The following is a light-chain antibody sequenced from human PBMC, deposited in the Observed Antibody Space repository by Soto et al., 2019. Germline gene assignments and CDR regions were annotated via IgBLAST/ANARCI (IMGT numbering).Light chain of an antibody. V-gene: IGKV3-15*01. Sequence: EIVMTQSPATLSVSPGERATLSCRASQSVSNKLAWYQQKPGQAPRLLIYGASTRATGIPARLSGSGSGTEFTLTISILQSEDFAVYYCQQYNNWPPWTFGQGTKVEIK. CDR3: QQYNNWPPWT. CDR2: GAS. CDR1: QSVSNK. J-gene: IGKJ1*01.